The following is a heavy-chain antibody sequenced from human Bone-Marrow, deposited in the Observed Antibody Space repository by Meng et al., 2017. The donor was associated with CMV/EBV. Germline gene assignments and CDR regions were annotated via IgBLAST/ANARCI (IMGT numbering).Heavy chain of an antibody. Sequence: ASVKVSCKASGYTFTSYGISWVRQAPGQGLEWMGRISAYNGNTNYAQKLQGRVTMTTDTSTSTAYMELRSLRSDDTAVYYCARDSAFNYYDFGSGYYTGGLGMDVWGQGTTVTVSS. J-gene: IGHJ6*02. D-gene: IGHD3-3*01. CDR1: GYTFTSYG. V-gene: IGHV1-18*01. CDR3: ARDSAFNYYDFGSGYYTGGLGMDV. CDR2: ISAYNGNT.